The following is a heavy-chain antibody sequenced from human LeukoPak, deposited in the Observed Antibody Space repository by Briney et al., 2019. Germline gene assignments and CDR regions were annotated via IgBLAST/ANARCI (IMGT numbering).Heavy chain of an antibody. D-gene: IGHD3-10*01. J-gene: IGHJ3*02. CDR3: ARSPTSRGAFDI. CDR2: IWYDGSNK. Sequence: GRSLRLSCAASGFTFSSYVMHWVRQAPGKGLEWVAVIWYDGSNKYYADSVKGRFTISRDNSKNTLYLQMNSLRAEDTAVYYCARSPTSRGAFDIWGQGTMVTVSS. CDR1: GFTFSSYV. V-gene: IGHV3-33*01.